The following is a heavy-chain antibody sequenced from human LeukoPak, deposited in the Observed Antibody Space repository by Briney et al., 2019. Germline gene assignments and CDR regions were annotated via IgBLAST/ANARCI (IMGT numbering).Heavy chain of an antibody. J-gene: IGHJ4*02. CDR1: GFTFSNYA. V-gene: IGHV3-23*01. Sequence: GSLRLSCAASGFTFSNYAMRWVCQAPGKGLEWVSGISGSGDSTYYADSVKGRFTISRDNSKNTLYLQMNSLRAEDTAVYYCARGKEPVAGSLSHFDYWGQGTLVTVSS. CDR3: ARGKEPVAGSLSHFDY. CDR2: ISGSGDST. D-gene: IGHD6-19*01.